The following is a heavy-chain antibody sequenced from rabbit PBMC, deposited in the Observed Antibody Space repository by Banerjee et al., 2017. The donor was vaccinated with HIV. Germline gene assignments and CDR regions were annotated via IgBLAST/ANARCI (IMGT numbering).Heavy chain of an antibody. Sequence: QEQLVESGGGLVTLGGSLKLSCKASGIDFSSYYYMCWVRQAPGKGLEWIACIYTGSSGSTYYASWAKGRFTISRTSSTTVTLQMTSLTAADTATYFCARDLGYSSYQVIFNLWGPGTLVTVS. V-gene: IGHV1S45*01. J-gene: IGHJ4*01. CDR3: ARDLGYSSYQVIFNL. D-gene: IGHD4-1*01. CDR1: GIDFSSYYY. CDR2: IYTGSSGST.